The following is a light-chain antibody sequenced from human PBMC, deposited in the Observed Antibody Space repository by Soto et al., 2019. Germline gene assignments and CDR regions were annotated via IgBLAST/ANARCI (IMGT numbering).Light chain of an antibody. CDR1: SSDVGSYNL. CDR3: CSYAGSMV. J-gene: IGLJ3*02. CDR2: EVS. V-gene: IGLV2-23*02. Sequence: QSALTQPASVSGSPGQSITISCTGTSSDVGSYNLVSWYQQHPGKAPKLMIYEVSKRPSGVSNRFSGSKSGNTASLTISGLQAEDEADYYCCSYAGSMVFGGGTKVTVL.